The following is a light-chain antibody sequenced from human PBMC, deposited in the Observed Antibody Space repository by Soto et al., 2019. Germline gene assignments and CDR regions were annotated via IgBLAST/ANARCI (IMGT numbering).Light chain of an antibody. CDR3: QQSSTFPLT. V-gene: IGKV1-12*01. CDR1: QDLSTY. Sequence: DIQMTHSPSTLSGSVGDRVTITSRARQDLSTYLAWYQQKPGKAPRLLIFAASSLPSGVPFRFSGSGSGTDFTLTISSLQPEDFAIYYCQQSSTFPLTFGGGTKVDIK. J-gene: IGKJ4*01. CDR2: AAS.